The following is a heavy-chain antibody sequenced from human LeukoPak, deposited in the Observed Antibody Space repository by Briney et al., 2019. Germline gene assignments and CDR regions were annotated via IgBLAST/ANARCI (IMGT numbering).Heavy chain of an antibody. CDR3: AKASLGYCSGGSCYAYGMDV. CDR1: GFTFDDYA. J-gene: IGHJ6*02. V-gene: IGHV3-23*01. Sequence: PGGSLRLSCAASGFTFDDYAMHWVRQAPGKGLEWVSGISGSGGGTYYADFVKGRFAISRDNSKNTLYLQMNSLRAEDTAVYYCAKASLGYCSGGSCYAYGMDVWGQGTTVTVSS. CDR2: ISGSGGGT. D-gene: IGHD2-15*01.